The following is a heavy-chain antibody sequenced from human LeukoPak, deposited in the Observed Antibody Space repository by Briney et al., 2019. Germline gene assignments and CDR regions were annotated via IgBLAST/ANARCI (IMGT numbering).Heavy chain of an antibody. CDR2: FIPVHDTA. V-gene: IGHV1-69*10. CDR3: AMLGVIPV. J-gene: IGHJ1*01. Sequence: SVNLSCTASGGTFTKYVISWVREAPGQGLEWMGRFIPVHDTANYAHKFQGRVIFTADKSTSTAYMELTSLRSEDTAVYYWAMLGVIPVWGQGTLITVSS. D-gene: IGHD2-21*01. CDR1: GGTFTKYV.